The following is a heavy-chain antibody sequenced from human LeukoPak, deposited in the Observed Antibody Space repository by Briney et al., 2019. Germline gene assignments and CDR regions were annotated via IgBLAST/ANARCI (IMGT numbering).Heavy chain of an antibody. Sequence: PSETLSLACTVSGGSISSSSYYWGWIRQPPGKGLEWIGSIYYSGSTYYNPSLKSRVTISVDTSKNQFSLKLSSVTAADTAVYYCARHWTRYCSGGSCYSWAFDIWGKGTMVTVSS. CDR1: GGSISSSSYY. D-gene: IGHD2-15*01. V-gene: IGHV4-39*01. CDR2: IYYSGST. CDR3: ARHWTRYCSGGSCYSWAFDI. J-gene: IGHJ3*02.